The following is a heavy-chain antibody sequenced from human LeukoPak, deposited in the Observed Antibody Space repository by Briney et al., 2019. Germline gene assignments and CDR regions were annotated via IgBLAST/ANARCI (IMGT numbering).Heavy chain of an antibody. Sequence: ASVKVSCKASGYTFTSYAMHWVRQAPGQRLEWMGWINAGNGNTKYSQKFQGRVTITRDTSASTAHMELSSLRSEDTAVYYCARDQGILRYFLFWGQGTLVTVSS. V-gene: IGHV1-3*01. CDR1: GYTFTSYA. J-gene: IGHJ4*02. CDR3: ARDQGILRYFLF. D-gene: IGHD3-9*01. CDR2: INAGNGNT.